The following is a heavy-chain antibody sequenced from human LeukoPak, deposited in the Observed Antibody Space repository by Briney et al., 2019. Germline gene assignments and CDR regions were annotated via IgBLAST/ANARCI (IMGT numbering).Heavy chain of an antibody. CDR2: ISWNSWNI. D-gene: IGHD1-1*01. Sequence: GGSLRLSCMASGFTFVDYAMHWVRQAPGKGLEWVAGISWNSWNIAYADSVKGRFSISRDNAENSVYLQMDGLVCEHTALYYCTKATGYNWNDKDAFDVWGQGAMVTVSS. V-gene: IGHV3-9*01. CDR3: TKATGYNWNDKDAFDV. J-gene: IGHJ3*01. CDR1: GFTFVDYA.